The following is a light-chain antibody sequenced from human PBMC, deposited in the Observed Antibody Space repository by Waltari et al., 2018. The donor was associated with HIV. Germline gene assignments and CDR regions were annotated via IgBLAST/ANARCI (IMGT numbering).Light chain of an antibody. V-gene: IGLV8-61*01. CDR1: SGSVSARNY. Sequence: QTVVTQEPSFSVSPGGTVTLTCGLSSGSVSARNYASWYQQIPGQAPLTLIHSANTRSSGVPGRFSGSSLGNKAALAITGAQADDEADYYCVLNLGRGIVVFGGGTKVTVL. CDR2: SAN. J-gene: IGLJ2*01. CDR3: VLNLGRGIVV.